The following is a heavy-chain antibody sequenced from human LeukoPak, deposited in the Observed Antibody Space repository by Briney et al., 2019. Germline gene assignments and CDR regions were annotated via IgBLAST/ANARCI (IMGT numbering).Heavy chain of an antibody. Sequence: GGSLRLSCAASGFTFSSYSMNWVRQAPGKGLEWVSYISSSSSTIYYADSVKGRFTISRDNSKNTLYLQMNSLRAEDTAVYYCARVNSSGSHYYYYYMDVWGKGTTVTVSS. J-gene: IGHJ6*03. CDR2: ISSSSSTI. V-gene: IGHV3-48*01. CDR3: ARVNSSGSHYYYYYMDV. D-gene: IGHD6-19*01. CDR1: GFTFSSYS.